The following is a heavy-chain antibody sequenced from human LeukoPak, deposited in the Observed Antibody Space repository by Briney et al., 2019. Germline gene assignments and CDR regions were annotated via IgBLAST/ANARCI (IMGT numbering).Heavy chain of an antibody. CDR2: ISYDGSEK. Sequence: GGSLRLSCAASGFTFSSYAMHWVRQAPGKGLEWVAVISYDGSEKYYADSVKGRFTISRDNSKNTLYLQMNSLRAEDTAVYYCARPLIRIAAADPFQHWGQGTLVTVSS. V-gene: IGHV3-30-3*01. D-gene: IGHD6-13*01. J-gene: IGHJ1*01. CDR3: ARPLIRIAAADPFQH. CDR1: GFTFSSYA.